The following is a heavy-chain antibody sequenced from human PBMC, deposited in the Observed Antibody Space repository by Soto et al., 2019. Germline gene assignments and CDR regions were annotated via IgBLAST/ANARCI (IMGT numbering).Heavy chain of an antibody. D-gene: IGHD4-17*01. CDR2: ISFDGSDK. J-gene: IGHJ4*02. Sequence: QVQLVESGGGVVQPGRSLRLSCAASGFTFSNYAMHWVRQAPGKGLEWVAVISFDGSDKYYADSVKGRFTISRDNSKNTLYLQMNSLRAEDTAVYYCAIDYRGNLDYWGQGTLVTVSS. CDR3: AIDYRGNLDY. V-gene: IGHV3-30-3*01. CDR1: GFTFSNYA.